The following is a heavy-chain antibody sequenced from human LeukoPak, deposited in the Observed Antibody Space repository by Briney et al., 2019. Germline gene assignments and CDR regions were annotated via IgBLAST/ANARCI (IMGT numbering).Heavy chain of an antibody. CDR2: ISHTGNDI. D-gene: IGHD1-1*01. CDR1: GFTFSTHS. V-gene: IGHV3-21*05. Sequence: GGSLRLSCAASGFTFSTHSMNWVRQAPGKGLEWVSYISHTGNDIYYGESVKGRFTISRDNAKNSLHLQMHTLRAEDTAVYYCAGDGTGVLPGDAFDIWSQGTMVTVSS. CDR3: AGDGTGVLPGDAFDI. J-gene: IGHJ3*02.